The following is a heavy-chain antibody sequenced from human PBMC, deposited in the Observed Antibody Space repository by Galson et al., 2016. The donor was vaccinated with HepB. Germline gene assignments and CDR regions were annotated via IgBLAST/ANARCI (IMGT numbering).Heavy chain of an antibody. CDR2: INRDGSVT. D-gene: IGHD6-19*01. Sequence: SLRLSCAGSGFTFSSYWMTWVRQAPGKGLEWVANINRDGSVTHYVDSVEGRFTISRDNAKNSLFLQMNSLRVEDTAGYYCARDRTTGDSSAWYDALYYWGQGTPVTISS. V-gene: IGHV3-7*01. CDR3: ARDRTTGDSSAWYDALYY. J-gene: IGHJ4*02. CDR1: GFTFSSYW.